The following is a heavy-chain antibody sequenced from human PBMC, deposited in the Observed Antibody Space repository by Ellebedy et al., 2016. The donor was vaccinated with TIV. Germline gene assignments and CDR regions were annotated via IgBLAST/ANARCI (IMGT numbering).Heavy chain of an antibody. D-gene: IGHD6-13*01. CDR3: ARHVGYSSSWYPEYFQH. Sequence: SETLSLXXTVSGGSISSSSYYWGWIRQPPGKGLEWIGSIYYSGSTYYNPSLKSRVTISVDTSKNQFSLKLSSVTAADTAVYYCARHVGYSSSWYPEYFQHWGQGTLVTVSS. J-gene: IGHJ1*01. CDR2: IYYSGST. V-gene: IGHV4-39*01. CDR1: GGSISSSSYY.